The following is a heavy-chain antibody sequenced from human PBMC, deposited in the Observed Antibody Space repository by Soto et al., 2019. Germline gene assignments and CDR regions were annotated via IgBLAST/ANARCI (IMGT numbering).Heavy chain of an antibody. Sequence: EVQLLESGGGLVQPGGSLRLSCAASGFTFSSYAMSWVRQAPGKGLEWVSAISGSGGSTYYADSVKGRFTISRDNSKNTLYLQMNSLSAEDTAVYYCAKDRFLEWLLSTQSFGYWGQGTLVTVFS. CDR2: ISGSGGST. V-gene: IGHV3-23*01. CDR1: GFTFSSYA. J-gene: IGHJ4*02. CDR3: AKDRFLEWLLSTQSFGY. D-gene: IGHD3-3*01.